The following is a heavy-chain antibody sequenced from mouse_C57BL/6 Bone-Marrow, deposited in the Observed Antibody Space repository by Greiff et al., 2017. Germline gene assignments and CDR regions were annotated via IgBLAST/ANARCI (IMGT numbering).Heavy chain of an antibody. Sequence: EVMLVESGGGLVQPKGSLKLSCAASGFSFNTYAMNWVRQAPGKGLEWVARIRSKSNNYATYYADSVKDRFTISRDDSKSMLYLQMNNLKTEDTAMYYCVGYDYERYFDVWGTGTTVTVSS. D-gene: IGHD2-4*01. V-gene: IGHV10-1*01. J-gene: IGHJ1*03. CDR2: IRSKSNNYAT. CDR3: VGYDYERYFDV. CDR1: GFSFNTYA.